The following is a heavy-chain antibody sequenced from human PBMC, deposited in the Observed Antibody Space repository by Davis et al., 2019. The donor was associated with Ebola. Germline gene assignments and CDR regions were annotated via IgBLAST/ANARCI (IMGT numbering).Heavy chain of an antibody. J-gene: IGHJ4*02. CDR1: GGSFSGYY. CDR2: INHSGST. Sequence: SETLSLTCAVYGGSFSGYYWSWIRQPPGKGLEWIGEINHSGSTNYNPSLKSRVTMSADTSNNNFSMKMTSVTAADTAMYYCARRSYSSTYYFDYWGQGSLVIVSS. CDR3: ARRSYSSTYYFDY. V-gene: IGHV4-34*01. D-gene: IGHD3-10*01.